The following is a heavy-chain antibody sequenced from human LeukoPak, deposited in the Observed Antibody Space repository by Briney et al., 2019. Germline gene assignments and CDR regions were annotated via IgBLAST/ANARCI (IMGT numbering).Heavy chain of an antibody. D-gene: IGHD3-3*01. J-gene: IGHJ5*02. Sequence: PGGSLRLSCAASGFTFSSYSMNWVRQAPGKGLEWVSYISSSSSTIYYADSVKGRFTISRDNAKNSLYLQMNSLRAEDTAVYYCEILEWLVSWGQGTLVTVSS. V-gene: IGHV3-48*01. CDR1: GFTFSSYS. CDR3: EILEWLVS. CDR2: ISSSSSTI.